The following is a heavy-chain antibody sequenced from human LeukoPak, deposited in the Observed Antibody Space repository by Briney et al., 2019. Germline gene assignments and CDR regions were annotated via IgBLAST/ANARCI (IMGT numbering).Heavy chain of an antibody. CDR1: GGSISSYY. CDR3: ARTLSSTSSDFDY. D-gene: IGHD2-2*01. Sequence: SETLSLTCTVSGGSISSYYWSWIRQPPGKGLEWIGYIYYSGSTNYNSSLKSRVTISVDTSKNQFSLKLSSVTAADTAVYYCARTLSSTSSDFDYWGQGTLVTVSS. V-gene: IGHV4-59*01. CDR2: IYYSGST. J-gene: IGHJ4*02.